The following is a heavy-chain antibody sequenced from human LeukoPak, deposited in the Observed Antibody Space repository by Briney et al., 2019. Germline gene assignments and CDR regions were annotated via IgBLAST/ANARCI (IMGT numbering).Heavy chain of an antibody. J-gene: IGHJ4*02. Sequence: GGSLRLSCAASGFTFSSYWMSWVRQAPGKGLEWVANIKQDGREKYYLDSVKGRFTISRDNAKNSLYLQMNSLRAEDTAVYYCANYLDPAMVFDYWGQGTLVTVSS. D-gene: IGHD5-18*01. CDR1: GFTFSSYW. CDR3: ANYLDPAMVFDY. CDR2: IKQDGREK. V-gene: IGHV3-7*01.